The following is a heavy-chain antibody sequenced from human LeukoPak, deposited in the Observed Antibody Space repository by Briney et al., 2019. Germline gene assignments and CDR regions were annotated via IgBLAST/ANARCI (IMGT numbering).Heavy chain of an antibody. CDR3: ARHAIDYSLSSPWRY. CDR2: IFPGDSDT. Sequence: GGSLKISCKGSGYSFTNYWIGWVRQLPGKGLEWMGIIFPGDSDTTYSPSFQGQVTISADKSISTAYLQWSSLKASDTAMYYCARHAIDYSLSSPWRYWGQGTLVTVSS. J-gene: IGHJ4*02. V-gene: IGHV5-51*01. D-gene: IGHD6-6*01. CDR1: GYSFTNYW.